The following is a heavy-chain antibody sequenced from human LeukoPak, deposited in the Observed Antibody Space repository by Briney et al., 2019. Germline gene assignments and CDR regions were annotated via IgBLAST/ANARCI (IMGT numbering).Heavy chain of an antibody. J-gene: IGHJ4*02. CDR2: INSDGSST. CDR3: TRDVSQSSSWYGEFDY. CDR1: GSGSSNHG. V-gene: IGHV3-74*03. D-gene: IGHD6-13*01. Sequence: GGSLRLSVPASGSGSSNHGSHWFRKVPGKGRFWSSRINSDGSSTTYADSVKGRFTISRDNAKNTLYLQMNSLRDEDTAVYYCTRDVSQSSSWYGEFDYWGQGTQVTVSS.